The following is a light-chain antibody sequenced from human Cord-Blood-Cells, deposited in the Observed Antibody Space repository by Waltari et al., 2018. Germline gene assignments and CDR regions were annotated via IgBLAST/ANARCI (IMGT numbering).Light chain of an antibody. V-gene: IGKV3-20*01. CDR3: QQYGRSPGT. CDR2: GAS. CDR1: QSVSSSY. J-gene: IGKJ1*01. Sequence: ELVLTQSPGTLSLSPGERATLSCRASQSVSSSYLAWYQQKPGQAPRLLIYGASSRATGIPDRFSGSGAGTDCTLTISRLEPEDFAVYYCQQYGRSPGTFGQGTKVEIK.